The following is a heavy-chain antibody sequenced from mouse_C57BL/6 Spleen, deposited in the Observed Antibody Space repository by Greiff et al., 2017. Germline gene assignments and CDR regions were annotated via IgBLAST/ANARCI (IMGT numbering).Heavy chain of an antibody. CDR3: ARRSSYYYARDD. CDR2: IDPSDSYT. CDR1: GYTFTSYW. V-gene: IGHV1-69*01. Sequence: QVQLQQPGAELVMPGASVKLSCKASGYTFTSYWMHWVKQRPGQGLEWIGEIDPSDSYTNYNQKFKGKSTLTVAKSSSTAYMQPSSLTSEDSAVEYCARRSSYYYARDDRGQGTSVTVSS. J-gene: IGHJ4*01.